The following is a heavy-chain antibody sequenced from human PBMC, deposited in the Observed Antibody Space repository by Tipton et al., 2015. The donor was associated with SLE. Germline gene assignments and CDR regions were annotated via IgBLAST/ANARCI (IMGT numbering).Heavy chain of an antibody. Sequence: GLVKPSENLSLTCSVSGGSISSSRYHWAWIRQPPGKGLEWIGEINHSGSTNYNPSLKSRVTISVDTSKNQFSLKLSSVTAADTAVYYCARHSSTSSRSIWFGRGGGGCDIWGQGTMVTVSS. CDR3: ARHSSTSSRSIWFGRGGGGCDI. CDR2: INHSGST. D-gene: IGHD3-10*01. J-gene: IGHJ3*02. V-gene: IGHV4-39*01. CDR1: GGSISSSRYH.